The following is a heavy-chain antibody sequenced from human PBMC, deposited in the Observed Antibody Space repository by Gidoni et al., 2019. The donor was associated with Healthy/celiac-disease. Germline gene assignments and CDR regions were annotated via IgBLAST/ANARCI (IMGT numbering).Heavy chain of an antibody. V-gene: IGHV3-11*01. CDR2: ISMSGSTI. CDR1: GFTFSDYY. J-gene: IGHJ6*02. CDR3: ARLGATTVYYYYYCMDV. Sequence: QVQLVESGGGLVKPGGSLRLSCAASGFTFSDYYMSWIRQAPGKWLDVVSYISMSGSTIDYADSVKGRFTISRDNAKNSLYLQRNSLRAEDTAVYYCARLGATTVYYYYYCMDVWGQGTTVTVSS. D-gene: IGHD1-26*01.